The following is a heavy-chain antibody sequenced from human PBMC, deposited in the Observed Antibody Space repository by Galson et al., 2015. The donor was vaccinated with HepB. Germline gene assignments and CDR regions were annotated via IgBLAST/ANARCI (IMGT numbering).Heavy chain of an antibody. J-gene: IGHJ6*02. CDR1: GFTFSSYA. D-gene: IGHD5-18*01. CDR3: AREIGYSYGYREAYYYYYGMDV. CDR2: ISYDGSNK. V-gene: IGHV3-30-3*01. Sequence: SLRLSCAASGFTFSSYAMHWVRQAPGKGLEWVAVISYDGSNKYYADSVKGRFTISRDNSKNTLYLQMNSLRAEDTAVYYCAREIGYSYGYREAYYYYYGMDVWGQGTTVTVSS.